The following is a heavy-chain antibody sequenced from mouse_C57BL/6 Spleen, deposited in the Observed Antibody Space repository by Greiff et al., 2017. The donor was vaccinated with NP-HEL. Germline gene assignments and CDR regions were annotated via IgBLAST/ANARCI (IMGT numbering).Heavy chain of an antibody. V-gene: IGHV1-61*01. J-gene: IGHJ2*01. Sequence: VQLQQPGAELVRPGSSVKLSCKASGYTFTSYWMDWVKQRPGQGLEWIGNIYPSDSETHYNQKFKDKATLTVDKSSSTAYMQLSSLTSEDSAVYYCARDDSNYDFDYWGQGTTLTVSS. CDR2: IYPSDSET. D-gene: IGHD2-5*01. CDR3: ARDDSNYDFDY. CDR1: GYTFTSYW.